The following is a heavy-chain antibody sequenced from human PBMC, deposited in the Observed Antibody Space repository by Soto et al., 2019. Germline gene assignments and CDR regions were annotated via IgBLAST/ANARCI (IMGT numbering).Heavy chain of an antibody. J-gene: IGHJ6*03. Sequence: ASVKVSCKASGYTFTSYDINWVRQATGQGLEWMGWMNPNSGNTGYAQKFQGRVTMTRNTSISTAYMELSSLRSEDTAVYYCARLWFGELSYYMDVWGKGTTVTV. CDR1: GYTFTSYD. D-gene: IGHD3-10*01. V-gene: IGHV1-8*01. CDR2: MNPNSGNT. CDR3: ARLWFGELSYYMDV.